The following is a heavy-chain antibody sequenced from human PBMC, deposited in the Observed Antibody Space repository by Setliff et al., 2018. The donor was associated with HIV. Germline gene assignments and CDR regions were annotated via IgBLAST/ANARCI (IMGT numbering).Heavy chain of an antibody. CDR1: GGSFSGYY. D-gene: IGHD6-19*01. V-gene: IGHV4-34*12. CDR2: IIHSRST. CDR3: ARRSGWSEDY. Sequence: SETLSLTCAVYGGSFSGYYWSWIRQPPGKGLEWIGEIIHSRSTNYNPSLKSRVTISVDTSKNQFSLKLSSVTAADTAVYYCARRSGWSEDYWGQGTLVTVSS. J-gene: IGHJ4*02.